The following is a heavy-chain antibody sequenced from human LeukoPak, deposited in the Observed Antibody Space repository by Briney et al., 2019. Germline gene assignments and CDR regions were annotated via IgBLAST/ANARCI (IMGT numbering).Heavy chain of an antibody. CDR2: INHSGST. D-gene: IGHD2-21*01. J-gene: IGHJ6*04. CDR3: ARRAIHYYYYYGR. V-gene: IGHV4-34*01. Sequence: SETLSLTCAVYGGSFSGYYWSWIRQPPGKGLEWIGEINHSGSTNYNPSLKSRVTISVDTSKNQFSLKLSSVTAADTAVYYCARRAIHYYYYYGRLGQRDHGHHLL. CDR1: GGSFSGYY.